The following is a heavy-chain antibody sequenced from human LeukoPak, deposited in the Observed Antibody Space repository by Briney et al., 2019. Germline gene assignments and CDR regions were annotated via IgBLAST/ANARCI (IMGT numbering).Heavy chain of an antibody. Sequence: SETLSLTCTVSGDSISSSSYYWDWIRQPPGKGLEWIGNVYYSTNTYYDPSLKSRVTISVDPSKNKFSLKLSSVTAADTAIYYCARHSRSAYSGYENAFDIWGQGTVVTVSS. V-gene: IGHV4-39*01. D-gene: IGHD5-12*01. CDR1: GDSISSSSYY. CDR2: VYYSTNT. J-gene: IGHJ3*02. CDR3: ARHSRSAYSGYENAFDI.